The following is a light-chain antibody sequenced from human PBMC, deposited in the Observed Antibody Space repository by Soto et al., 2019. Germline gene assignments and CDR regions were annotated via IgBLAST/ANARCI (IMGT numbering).Light chain of an antibody. CDR1: SSNIGNNA. J-gene: IGLJ3*02. Sequence: QPVLTQPPSVSEAPRQRVTIPCSGSSSNIGNNAVNWYQQLPGKAPKLLIYYDDLLPSGVSDRFSGSKSGTSASLAISGLQSEDEADYYCAAWDDSLNGPVFGGGTKLTVL. V-gene: IGLV1-36*01. CDR3: AAWDDSLNGPV. CDR2: YDD.